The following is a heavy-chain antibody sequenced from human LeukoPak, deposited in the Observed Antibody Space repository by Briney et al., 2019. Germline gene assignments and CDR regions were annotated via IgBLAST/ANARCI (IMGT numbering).Heavy chain of an antibody. CDR2: INQDGGTT. Sequence: GGSMRLSCAASGFTFSSLWMSWVRQAPGRGPEWVANINQDGGTTYYVASVKGRFTISRDNAKNSLSLQMSSLRAEDTAVYYCTKDRQGPNQYHMDVWGKGTTVTVSS. CDR3: TKDRQGPNQYHMDV. CDR1: GFTFSSLW. J-gene: IGHJ6*03. V-gene: IGHV3-7*01.